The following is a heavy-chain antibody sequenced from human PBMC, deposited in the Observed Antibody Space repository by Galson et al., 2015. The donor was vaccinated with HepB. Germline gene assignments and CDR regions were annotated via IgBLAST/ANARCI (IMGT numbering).Heavy chain of an antibody. J-gene: IGHJ3*02. V-gene: IGHV3-30*18. CDR1: GFTFSDYH. Sequence: SLRLSCAASGFTFSDYHMSWIRQAPGKGLEWVAVISYDGSSEYYADSVKGRFTISRDNSKNTLYVQMNSLRPEDTAVYYCAKGYCGGGICYDPAAFDIWGQGTMVTVS. CDR2: ISYDGSSE. D-gene: IGHD2-15*01. CDR3: AKGYCGGGICYDPAAFDI.